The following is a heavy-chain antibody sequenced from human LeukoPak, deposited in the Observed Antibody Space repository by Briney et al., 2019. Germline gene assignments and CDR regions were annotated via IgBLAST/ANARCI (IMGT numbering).Heavy chain of an antibody. D-gene: IGHD4-17*01. J-gene: IGHJ4*02. CDR1: GYTFTSYY. CDR2: INPSGGST. V-gene: IGHV1-46*01. Sequence: GASVKVSCKASGYTFTSYYMHWVRQAPGQGLEWMGIINPSGGSTSYAQKFQGRVTMTRNTSISTAYMELSSLRSEDTAVYYCARGATYGEVDYWGQGTLVTVSS. CDR3: ARGATYGEVDY.